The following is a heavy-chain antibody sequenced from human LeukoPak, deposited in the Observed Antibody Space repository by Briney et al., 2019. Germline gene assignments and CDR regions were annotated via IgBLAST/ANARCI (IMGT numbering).Heavy chain of an antibody. CDR1: GGTFSSYA. Sequence: ASVKVSCKASGGTFSSYAISWVRQAPGPGLEWMGGIIPIFGTANYAQKFQGRVTITADESTSTAYMELSSLRPEDTAVYYCARDGEYYYGSGSSAPPMDVWGKGTTVTVSS. D-gene: IGHD3-10*01. J-gene: IGHJ6*04. CDR3: ARDGEYYYGSGSSAPPMDV. V-gene: IGHV1-69*13. CDR2: IIPIFGTA.